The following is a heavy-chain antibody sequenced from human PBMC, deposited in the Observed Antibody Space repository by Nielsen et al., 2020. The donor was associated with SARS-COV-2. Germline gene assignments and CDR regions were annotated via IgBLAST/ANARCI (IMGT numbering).Heavy chain of an antibody. CDR1: GFTFSSYA. CDR2: IYSGGST. V-gene: IGHV3-66*01. D-gene: IGHD1-26*01. CDR3: ARGGRGGEVELGLGRGDAFDI. Sequence: GESLKISCAASGFTFSSYAMSWVRQAPGKGLEWVSVIYSGGSTYYADSVKGRFTISRDNSKNTLYLQMNSLRAEDTAVYYCARGGRGGEVELGLGRGDAFDIWGQGTMVTVSS. J-gene: IGHJ3*02.